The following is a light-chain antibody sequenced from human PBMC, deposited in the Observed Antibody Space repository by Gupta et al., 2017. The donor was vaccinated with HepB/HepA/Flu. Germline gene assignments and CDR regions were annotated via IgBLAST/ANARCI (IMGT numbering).Light chain of an antibody. CDR2: SKK. Sequence: QSVPTQPPSASGTPGHMVTISCSGSSSNIGSNTVNWYQQLPGTAPKLLIYSKKQRPSGVNDRGSCSSAGNSASPQTIGLRSEEEADEYCGDSEAGLNGRVFGGGP. CDR3: GDSEAGLNGRV. J-gene: IGLJ2*01. V-gene: IGLV1-44*01. CDR1: SSNIGSNT.